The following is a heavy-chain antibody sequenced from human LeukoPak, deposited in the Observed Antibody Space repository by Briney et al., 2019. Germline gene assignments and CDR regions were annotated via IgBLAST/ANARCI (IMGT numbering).Heavy chain of an antibody. Sequence: TLRLSCAASGFTFSSYGMSWIRQPPGKGLEWIGYIYYSGSTYYNPSLKSRVTISVDTSKNQFSLKLSSVTAADTAVYYCARGVRKAYCGGDCFPGGYDAFDIWGQGTMVTVSS. J-gene: IGHJ3*02. CDR2: IYYSGST. V-gene: IGHV4-30-4*07. CDR3: ARGVRKAYCGGDCFPGGYDAFDI. CDR1: GFTFSSYG. D-gene: IGHD2-21*02.